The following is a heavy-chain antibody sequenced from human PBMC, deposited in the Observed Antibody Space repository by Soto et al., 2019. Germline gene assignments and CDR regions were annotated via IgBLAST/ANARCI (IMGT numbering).Heavy chain of an antibody. CDR3: ARDMSLVGTYGMDV. D-gene: IGHD1-26*01. V-gene: IGHV3-66*01. CDR1: GFTVSSNY. J-gene: IGHJ6*02. CDR2: IYSGGST. Sequence: GGSLRLSCAASGFTVSSNYMSWVRQAPGKGLEWVSVIYSGGSTYYADSVKGSFTISRDISKNTFYFKLNSLRAEDTVVYYCARDMSLVGTYGMDVWGQGTTVTVSS.